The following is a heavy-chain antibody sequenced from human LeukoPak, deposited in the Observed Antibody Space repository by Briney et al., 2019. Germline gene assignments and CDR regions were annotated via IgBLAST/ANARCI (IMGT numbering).Heavy chain of an antibody. J-gene: IGHJ4*02. CDR3: ARDKIVGATNFDY. D-gene: IGHD1-26*01. CDR2: IKQDGGEK. CDR1: GFTFSSYS. Sequence: GGSLRLSCTASGFTFSSYSMSWVREAPGKGLEWVANIKQDGGEKYYVDSVKGRFTISRDNAENSLYLQMNSLRVEDTAVYYCARDKIVGATNFDYWGQGTLVTVSS. V-gene: IGHV3-7*03.